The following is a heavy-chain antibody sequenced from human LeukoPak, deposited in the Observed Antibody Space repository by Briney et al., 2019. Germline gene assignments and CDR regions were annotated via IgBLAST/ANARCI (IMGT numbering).Heavy chain of an antibody. CDR1: GGSIRGYY. V-gene: IGHV4-59*08. D-gene: IGHD3-10*01. CDR3: ARHEFDSGSLPYFDY. Sequence: PETRSLTCTVSGGSIRGYYWSWIRQPPGKGLEWIGYIYYSGSTNYNPSLKSRVTISVDTSKNQFSLKLSAVTAADTAVYYCARHEFDSGSLPYFDYWGQPIMVVDSS. J-gene: IGHJ4*02. CDR2: IYYSGST.